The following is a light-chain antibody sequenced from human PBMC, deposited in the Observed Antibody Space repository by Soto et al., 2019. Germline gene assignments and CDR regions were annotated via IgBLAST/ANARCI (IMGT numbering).Light chain of an antibody. CDR1: NSNIGNTY. CDR3: GAWDSGLSGYV. Sequence: QSVLTQPPSVSAAPGQKVTISCSGSNSNIGNTYVSWYQQLPGTAPKLLIYENNKRPSGSPDRFSGSKSGTSATLGITGLQNGDEDDYYCGAWDSGLSGYVFGTGTKLTVL. CDR2: ENN. J-gene: IGLJ1*01. V-gene: IGLV1-51*02.